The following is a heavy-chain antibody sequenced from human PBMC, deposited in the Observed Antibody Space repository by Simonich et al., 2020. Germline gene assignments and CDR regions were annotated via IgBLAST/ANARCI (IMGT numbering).Heavy chain of an antibody. CDR3: ARQRVLMVYAIDY. CDR1: GGSISSSSYY. V-gene: IGHV4-39*01. D-gene: IGHD2-8*01. J-gene: IGHJ4*02. Sequence: QLQLQESGPGLVKPSETLYLTCTVSGGSISSSSYYWSWIRQPPGKGLEWIGSIYYSGSTYYNPSLKSRVTISVDTSKNQFSLKLSSVTAADTAVDYCARQRVLMVYAIDYWGQGTLVTVSS. CDR2: IYYSGST.